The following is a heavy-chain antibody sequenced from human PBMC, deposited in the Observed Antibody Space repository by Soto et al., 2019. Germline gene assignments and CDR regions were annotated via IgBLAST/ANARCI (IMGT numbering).Heavy chain of an antibody. Sequence: PSETLSLTCAVSGGSISSSNWWSWVRQPPGKGLEWIGEIYHSGSTNYNPSLKSRVTISVDKSKNQFSLKLSSVTAADTAVYYCASRRLLPTTTYYFDYWGQGTLVTVSS. CDR3: ASRRLLPTTTYYFDY. CDR2: IYHSGST. J-gene: IGHJ4*02. CDR1: GGSISSSNW. V-gene: IGHV4-4*02. D-gene: IGHD3-22*01.